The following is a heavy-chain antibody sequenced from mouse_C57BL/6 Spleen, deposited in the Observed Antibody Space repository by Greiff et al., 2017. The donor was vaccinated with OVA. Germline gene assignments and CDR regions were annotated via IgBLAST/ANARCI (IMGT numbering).Heavy chain of an antibody. CDR2: IDPEPGGT. CDR3: TRRRGRYYGSSSYYFDY. CDR1: GYTFTDYE. V-gene: IGHV1-15*01. Sequence: VQLQQSGAELVRPGASVTLSCKASGYTFTDYEMHWVKQTPVHGLEWIGAIDPEPGGTAYNQKFKGKAILTADKSSSTAYMELRSLTSEDSAVYYCTRRRGRYYGSSSYYFDYWGQGTTLTVSS. D-gene: IGHD1-1*01. J-gene: IGHJ2*01.